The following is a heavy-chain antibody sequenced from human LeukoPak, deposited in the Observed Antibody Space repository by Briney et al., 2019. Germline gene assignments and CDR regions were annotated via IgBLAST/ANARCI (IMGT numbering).Heavy chain of an antibody. V-gene: IGHV1-69*04. CDR3: ARGEQWLVEGYYYYGMDV. J-gene: IGHJ6*02. CDR2: IIPILGIA. CDR1: GGTFSSYA. D-gene: IGHD6-19*01. Sequence: GASVKVSCKASGGTFSSYAISWVRQAPGQGLEWMGRIIPILGIANYAQKFQGRVTITADKSTSTAYMELSSLRSEDTAVYYCARGEQWLVEGYYYYGMDVWGQGTTVTVSS.